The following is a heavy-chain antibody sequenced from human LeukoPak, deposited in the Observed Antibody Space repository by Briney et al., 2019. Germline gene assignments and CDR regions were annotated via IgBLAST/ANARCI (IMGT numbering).Heavy chain of an antibody. Sequence: GGSLRLSCAASGFTFSSYGMHWVRQAPGKGLEWVTVISFHGSNKSYADSVKGRFTISRDNSKNTLFLQMNSLRAEDTAVYYCARTLCGGDCSVYYYGMDVWGQGTTVTVSS. V-gene: IGHV3-30*03. D-gene: IGHD2-21*02. J-gene: IGHJ6*02. CDR2: ISFHGSNK. CDR1: GFTFSSYG. CDR3: ARTLCGGDCSVYYYGMDV.